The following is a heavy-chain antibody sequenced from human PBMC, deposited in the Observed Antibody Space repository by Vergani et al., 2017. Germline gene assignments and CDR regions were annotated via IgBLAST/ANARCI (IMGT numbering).Heavy chain of an antibody. D-gene: IGHD6-13*01. CDR3: ARXGYSSSWYLYYYYGMDV. CDR2: ISSSSSYI. V-gene: IGHV3-21*01. J-gene: IGHJ6*02. Sequence: EVQLVESGGGLVKPGGSLRLSCAASGFTFSSYSMNWVRQAPGKGLEWVSSISSSSSYIYYADSVKGRFTISRDNAKNSLYLQMNSLRAEDTAVYYCARXGYSSSWYLYYYYGMDVWGQGTTVTVSS. CDR1: GFTFSSYS.